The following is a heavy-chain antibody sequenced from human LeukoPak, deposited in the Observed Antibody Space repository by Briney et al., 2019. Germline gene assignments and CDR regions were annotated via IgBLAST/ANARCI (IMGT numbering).Heavy chain of an antibody. CDR2: IRGSADST. V-gene: IGHV3-23*01. Sequence: GGSLRLSCAASGFTFSNYAMSWVRQAPGKGLEWVSAIRGSADSTYFADSVKGRSTISRDNSKNTLYLQMNSLRPEDTAVYYCAKDRCGGDCYSDFDYWGQGTLVTVSS. D-gene: IGHD2-21*02. CDR3: AKDRCGGDCYSDFDY. J-gene: IGHJ4*02. CDR1: GFTFSNYA.